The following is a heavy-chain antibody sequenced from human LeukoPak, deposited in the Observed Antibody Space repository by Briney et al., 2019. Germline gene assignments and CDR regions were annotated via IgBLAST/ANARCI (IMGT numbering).Heavy chain of an antibody. Sequence: ASVKVSCKASGYTFTSYDINWVRQATGQGLEWMGWMNPNSGNTGDAQKFQGRVTMTRNTSISTAYMELSSLRSEDTAVYYCARSPPRNLYYYDSSGQMDYWGQGTLVTVSS. V-gene: IGHV1-8*01. D-gene: IGHD3-22*01. CDR2: MNPNSGNT. CDR1: GYTFTSYD. J-gene: IGHJ4*02. CDR3: ARSPPRNLYYYDSSGQMDY.